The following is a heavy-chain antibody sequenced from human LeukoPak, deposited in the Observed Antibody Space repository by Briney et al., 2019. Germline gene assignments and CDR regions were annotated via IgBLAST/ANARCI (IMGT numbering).Heavy chain of an antibody. V-gene: IGHV3-48*01. Sequence: GGSLRLSCAASGFSFNTYGMNWVRQAPGKGLEWVSYISSSSSTYYADSVKGRFTISSDSAKNSLHLQMNSLRVEDTAVYYCARDNPEYSSGWFGVFDVWGQGIMVTVSS. CDR1: GFSFNTYG. CDR2: ISSSSST. D-gene: IGHD6-19*01. CDR3: ARDNPEYSSGWFGVFDV. J-gene: IGHJ3*01.